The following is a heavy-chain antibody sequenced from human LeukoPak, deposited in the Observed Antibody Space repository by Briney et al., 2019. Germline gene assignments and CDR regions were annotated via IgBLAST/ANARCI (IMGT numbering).Heavy chain of an antibody. Sequence: GGSLRLSCAASGFTVSSKYMSWVRQTPGKGLQWVALIYSSGDAYTPDSVKGRFTISRDDSENTLYLQMDSLRADDTAVYYCATGYYFGSGSYGYLDYWGQGTLVTVSS. CDR3: ATGYYFGSGSYGYLDY. CDR2: IYSSGDA. V-gene: IGHV3-53*01. D-gene: IGHD3-10*01. J-gene: IGHJ4*02. CDR1: GFTVSSKY.